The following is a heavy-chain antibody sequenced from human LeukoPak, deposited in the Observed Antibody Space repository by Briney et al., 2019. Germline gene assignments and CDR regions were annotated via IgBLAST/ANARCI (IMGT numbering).Heavy chain of an antibody. CDR3: AKDRNGRTGWFDP. V-gene: IGHV3-30*02. D-gene: IGHD1-1*01. J-gene: IGHJ5*02. CDR1: GFTFSSYG. Sequence: GGSLRLSCAASGFTFSSYGMHWVRQAPGKGLEWVAFIRYGGSNRYYADSVKGRFTISRDNSKNTLYLQMNSLRAEDTAVYYCAKDRNGRTGWFDPWGQGTLVTVSS. CDR2: IRYGGSNR.